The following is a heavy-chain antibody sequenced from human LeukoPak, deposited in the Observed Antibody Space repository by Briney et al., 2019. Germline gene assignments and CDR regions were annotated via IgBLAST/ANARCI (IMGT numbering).Heavy chain of an antibody. V-gene: IGHV3-30*18. CDR1: GFTFSSYV. CDR2: ISYDGSNK. J-gene: IGHJ6*02. D-gene: IGHD3-3*01. CDR3: AKAYYDFWSGTDV. Sequence: GGSLRLSCAASGFTFSSYVMHWVRQAPGKGLEWVAVISYDGSNKYYADSVKGRFTISRDNSKNTLYLQMNSLRAEDTAVYYCAKAYYDFWSGTDVWGQGTTVTVSS.